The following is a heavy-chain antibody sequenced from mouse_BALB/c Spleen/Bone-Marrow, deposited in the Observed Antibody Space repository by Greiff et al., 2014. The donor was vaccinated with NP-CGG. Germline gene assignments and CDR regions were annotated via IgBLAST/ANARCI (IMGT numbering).Heavy chain of an antibody. CDR3: ARGDWDEAMDY. CDR1: GFTFSSYA. V-gene: IGHV5-9-1*01. Sequence: EVMLVESRGGLVKPGGSLKLSCAASGFTFSSYAMSWVRQTPEKRLEWVATINSGGSYTYYPDSVKGRFTISRDNAKNTLYLQMSSLRSEDTAMYYCARGDWDEAMDYWGQGTSVTVST. J-gene: IGHJ4*01. CDR2: INSGGSYT. D-gene: IGHD4-1*01.